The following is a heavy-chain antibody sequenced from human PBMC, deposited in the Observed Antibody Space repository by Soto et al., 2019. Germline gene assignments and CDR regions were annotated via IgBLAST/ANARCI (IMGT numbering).Heavy chain of an antibody. Sequence: SETLSLTCTVSGGSISSYYWSWIRQPPGKGLEWIGYIYYSGSTNYNPSLKGRVTISVDTSKNQFSLKLSSVTAADTAVYYCARDLRLDGMDVWGQGTTVTVSS. D-gene: IGHD3-16*01. CDR1: GGSISSYY. CDR2: IYYSGST. V-gene: IGHV4-59*01. J-gene: IGHJ6*02. CDR3: ARDLRLDGMDV.